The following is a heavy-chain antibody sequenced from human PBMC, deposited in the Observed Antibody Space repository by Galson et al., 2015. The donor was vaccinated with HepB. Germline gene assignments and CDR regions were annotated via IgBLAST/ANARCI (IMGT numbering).Heavy chain of an antibody. J-gene: IGHJ4*02. D-gene: IGHD1-1*01. V-gene: IGHV3-73*01. CDR3: AREVGSSNWNVLDY. CDR1: GFTFSGSG. CDR2: IRNRANNYAT. Sequence: SLRLSCAASGFTFSGSGIHWVRLASGKGLEWVGRIRNRANNYATAYAASVGGRFTVSRDRSKNQFSLKLSSVNAADTAVYYCAREVGSSNWNVLDYWGQGTLVTVSS.